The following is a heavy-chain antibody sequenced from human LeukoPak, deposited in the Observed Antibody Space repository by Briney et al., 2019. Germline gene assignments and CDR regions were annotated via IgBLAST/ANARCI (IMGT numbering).Heavy chain of an antibody. CDR2: IRHDGSRT. D-gene: IGHD4-17*01. V-gene: IGHV3-30*02. Sequence: GGSMRLSCAPSGFTFSRFGVHWVRQAPDKGLEWVAFIRHDGSRTYCGDSVKGRCTVSRDTSKNTVFLQVASLTAGDTAVYYCAKDNGDYLTPDNWGQGTLVTVSS. J-gene: IGHJ4*02. CDR3: AKDNGDYLTPDN. CDR1: GFTFSRFG.